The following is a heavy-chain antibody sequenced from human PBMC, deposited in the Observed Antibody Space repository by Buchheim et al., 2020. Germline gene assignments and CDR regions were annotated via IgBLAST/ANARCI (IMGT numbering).Heavy chain of an antibody. V-gene: IGHV3-7*01. CDR1: GFTFSSYW. CDR3: ARVLCGFPLDA. CDR2: MDKDGSEK. Sequence: EVQLVESGGGRVQPGGSLRLSCAVSGFTFSSYWMSWVRQAPGKGLEWVGNMDKDGSEKYYADSVRWRFITFSDNGKKSLYLHMNNLRAEDTAVYYCARVLCGFPLDAWGQGTL. J-gene: IGHJ5*02. D-gene: IGHD1-1*01.